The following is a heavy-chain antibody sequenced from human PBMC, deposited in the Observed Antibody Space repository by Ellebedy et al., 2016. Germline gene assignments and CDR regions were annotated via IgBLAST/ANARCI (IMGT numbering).Heavy chain of an antibody. CDR3: AREMSGYDANDAFDV. CDR1: GYSFTSYW. CDR2: IYPGDSDT. Sequence: KVSXXGSGYSFTSYWIGWVRQMPGKGLEWMGIIYPGDSDTRYSPSFQGQVTISADKSISTAYLQWSSLKASDTAMYYCAREMSGYDANDAFDVWGQGTMVTVSS. J-gene: IGHJ3*01. V-gene: IGHV5-51*01. D-gene: IGHD5-12*01.